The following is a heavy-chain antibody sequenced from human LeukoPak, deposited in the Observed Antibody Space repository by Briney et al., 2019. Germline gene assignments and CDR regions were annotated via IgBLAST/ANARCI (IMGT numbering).Heavy chain of an antibody. CDR3: ARARRSGWYEGFDY. J-gene: IGHJ4*02. Sequence: VASVKVSCKASGYTFTSYGISWVRQAPGQGLEWMGWISAYNGNTNYAQKLQGRVTMTTDTSTSTAYMELRSLRSDDTAVYYCARARRSGWYEGFDYWGQGTLVTVSS. CDR2: ISAYNGNT. D-gene: IGHD6-19*01. V-gene: IGHV1-18*01. CDR1: GYTFTSYG.